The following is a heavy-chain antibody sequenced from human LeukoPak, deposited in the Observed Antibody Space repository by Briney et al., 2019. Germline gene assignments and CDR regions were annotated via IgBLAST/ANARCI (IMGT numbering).Heavy chain of an antibody. CDR2: IYYSGST. D-gene: IGHD3-10*01. CDR3: ARYSTYSSGSYYVMDV. Sequence: PSETLSLTCTVSGGSISSGGYYWSWIRQHPGKGLEWIGYIYYSGSTYDNPYLKSRVTISVDTTQIQFSLKLSSVTAADTAVYYCARYSTYSSGSYYVMDVWAKGTTVTVSS. V-gene: IGHV4-31*03. CDR1: GGSISSGGYY. J-gene: IGHJ6*04.